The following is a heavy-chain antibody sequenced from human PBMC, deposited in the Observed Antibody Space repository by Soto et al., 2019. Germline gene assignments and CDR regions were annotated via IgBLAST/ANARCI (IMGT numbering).Heavy chain of an antibody. J-gene: IGHJ4*02. D-gene: IGHD3-22*01. V-gene: IGHV4-30-2*01. CDR1: GGSISSGGYS. CDR2: IYHSGST. CDR3: ARADDYYDSSGYVH. Sequence: SETLSLTCAVSGGSISSGGYSWSWIRQPPGKGLEWIGYIYHSGSTYYNPSLKSRVTISVDRSKNQFSLKLSSVTAADTAVYYCARADDYYDSSGYVHWGQGTLVTVSS.